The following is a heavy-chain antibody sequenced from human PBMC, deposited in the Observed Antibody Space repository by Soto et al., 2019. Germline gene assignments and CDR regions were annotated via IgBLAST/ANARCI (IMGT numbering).Heavy chain of an antibody. CDR3: ARVIYGGKYCSSTSCYPTFDY. Sequence: SETLSLTCTVSGGSISSYYWSWIRQPPGKGLEWIGYIYYSGSTNYNPSLKSRVTISVDTSKNQFSLKLSSVTAADTAVYYCARVIYGGKYCSSTSCYPTFDYWGQGTLVTVSS. V-gene: IGHV4-59*01. CDR2: IYYSGST. J-gene: IGHJ4*02. CDR1: GGSISSYY. D-gene: IGHD2-2*01.